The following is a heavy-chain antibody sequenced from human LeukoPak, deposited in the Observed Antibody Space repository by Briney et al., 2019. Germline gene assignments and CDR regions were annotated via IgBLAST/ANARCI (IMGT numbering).Heavy chain of an antibody. CDR2: INHSGST. CDR1: GGSFSGYY. CDR3: ARESGGSSHFDY. V-gene: IGHV4-34*01. D-gene: IGHD1-26*01. Sequence: PSETLSLTCAVYGGSFSGYYWSWIRQPPGKGLEWIGEINHSGSTNYNPSLKSRVTISVDTSRNQFSLKLYSVTAADTAVYYCARESGGSSHFDYWGQGTLVTVSS. J-gene: IGHJ4*02.